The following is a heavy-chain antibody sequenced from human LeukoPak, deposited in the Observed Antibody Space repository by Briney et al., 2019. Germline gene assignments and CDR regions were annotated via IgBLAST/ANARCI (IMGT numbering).Heavy chain of an antibody. CDR1: GESITYYY. D-gene: IGHD5-12*01. V-gene: IGHV4-4*07. CDR2: IYSSGST. J-gene: IGHJ4*02. CDR3: ARHKGGYTVYYFDY. Sequence: PSETLSLTCTVSGESITYYYWSWIRQPAGKGLEWIGRIYSSGSTNYNPSLKSRVTMSLDTSKKQFSLKLTSATAADTAVYYCARHKGGYTVYYFDYWGQGTLVTVSS.